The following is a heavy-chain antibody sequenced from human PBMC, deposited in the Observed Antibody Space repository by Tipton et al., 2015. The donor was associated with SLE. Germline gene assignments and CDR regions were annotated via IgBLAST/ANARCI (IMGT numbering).Heavy chain of an antibody. CDR3: ARGGFFDSGGYYPFNYYAMDV. CDR2: IYDSEST. J-gene: IGHJ6*02. Sequence: TLSLTCAVSGASINYYYWSWIRQSPGKALEWIGYIYDSESTNYNPSLRSRVTISVDSSKNQFSLKLSSVTSADTAVYYCARGGFFDSGGYYPFNYYAMDVWGQGTTVTVSS. V-gene: IGHV4-59*01. D-gene: IGHD3-22*01. CDR1: GASINYYY.